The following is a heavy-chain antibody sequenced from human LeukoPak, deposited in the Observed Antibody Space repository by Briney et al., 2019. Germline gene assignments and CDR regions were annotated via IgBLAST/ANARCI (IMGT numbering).Heavy chain of an antibody. CDR3: TRAKYNSGWYGAFDI. V-gene: IGHV1-24*01. D-gene: IGHD6-19*01. J-gene: IGHJ3*02. CDR1: GYTLIEIS. CDR2: FDPEDGET. Sequence: GASVKVSCKVSGYTLIEISMQWVRQAPGKGREWMGGFDPEDGETIYAQKFQGRVTMTEDTSTDTAHMELSSLRFEDTAVYYCTRAKYNSGWYGAFDIWGQGTMVTVSS.